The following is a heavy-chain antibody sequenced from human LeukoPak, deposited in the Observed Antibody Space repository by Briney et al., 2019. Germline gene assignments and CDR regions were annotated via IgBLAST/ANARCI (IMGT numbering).Heavy chain of an antibody. V-gene: IGHV1-2*02. D-gene: IGHD6-13*01. CDR2: IDPNGGGT. CDR1: GYTFTGYY. J-gene: IGHJ4*02. Sequence: ASVKVSCKASGYTFTGYYMHWVRQAPGQGLEWMGWIDPNGGGTKYAQKFQGRVTMARDTSNSTAYMELSRLTSDDTAVYYYARGGGLAVAGTRFDYWGQGTLVTVSS. CDR3: ARGGGLAVAGTRFDY.